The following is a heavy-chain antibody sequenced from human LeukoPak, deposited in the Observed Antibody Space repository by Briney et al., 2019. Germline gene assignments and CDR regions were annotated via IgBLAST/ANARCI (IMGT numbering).Heavy chain of an antibody. CDR3: ATSDIVLMVYAPFDY. V-gene: IGHV1-24*01. CDR2: FDPEDGET. D-gene: IGHD2-8*01. CDR1: GYTLTQLS. J-gene: IGHJ4*02. Sequence: GASVNVSCKASGYTLTQLSMHRVRQAPGKGLEWMGGFDPEDGETIYAQKFQGRVTMTEDTSIDTAYMELSSLRSEDTAVYYCATSDIVLMVYAPFDYWGQGTLVTVSS.